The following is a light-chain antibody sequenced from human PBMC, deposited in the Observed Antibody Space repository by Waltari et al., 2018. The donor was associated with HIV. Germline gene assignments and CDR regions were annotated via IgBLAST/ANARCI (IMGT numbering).Light chain of an antibody. Sequence: QSALTQPASVSGSPGQSLTIPCPGTSSDVGGYNYVSWYQQHPGKAPNLMIYDVSNRPSGVSNRFSGSKSGNTASLTISGLQAEDEADYYCSSYTSSSTPYVFGTGTKVTVL. J-gene: IGLJ1*01. V-gene: IGLV2-14*03. CDR1: SSDVGGYNY. CDR2: DVS. CDR3: SSYTSSSTPYV.